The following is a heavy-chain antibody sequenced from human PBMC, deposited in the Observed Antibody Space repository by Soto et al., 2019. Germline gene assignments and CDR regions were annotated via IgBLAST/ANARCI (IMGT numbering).Heavy chain of an antibody. CDR3: ARHSVVAGTNWFDP. CDR2: IYYSGST. Sequence: SETLSLTCTVSGGSISSSSYYWGWIRQPPGKGLEWIGCIYYSGSTYYNPSLKSRVTISVDTSKNQFSLKLSSVTAADTAVYYCARHSVVAGTNWFDPWGQGTLVTVSS. D-gene: IGHD6-19*01. CDR1: GGSISSSSYY. V-gene: IGHV4-39*01. J-gene: IGHJ5*02.